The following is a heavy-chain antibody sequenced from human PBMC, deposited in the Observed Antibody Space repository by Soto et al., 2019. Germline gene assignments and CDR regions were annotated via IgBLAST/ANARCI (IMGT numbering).Heavy chain of an antibody. CDR1: GFTLSDHY. D-gene: IGHD2-8*02. Sequence: GGSLRPSCAASGFTLSDHYMDWVRQAPGKGLEWVARSRNKDHSYSREYAASVKGRFTISRDDSKNSLYLQMSSLKAEDTAVYYCVRGHWSFDYWGQGTVVTVSS. CDR2: SRNKDHSYSR. V-gene: IGHV3-72*01. CDR3: VRGHWSFDY. J-gene: IGHJ4*02.